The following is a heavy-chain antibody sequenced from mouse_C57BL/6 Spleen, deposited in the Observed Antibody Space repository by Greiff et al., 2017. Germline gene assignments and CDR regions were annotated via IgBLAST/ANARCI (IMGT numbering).Heavy chain of an antibody. J-gene: IGHJ2*01. CDR1: GYTFTDYE. CDR2: IDPETGGT. D-gene: IGHD2-10*02. Sequence: QVQLQQSGAELVRPGASVTLSCKASGYTFTDYEMHWVKQTPVHGLEWIGAIDPETGGTAYNQKFKGKAILTADKSSSTPYMELRSLTSEDSAVYYCTRPYGSYSFDYWGQGTTLTVSS. CDR3: TRPYGSYSFDY. V-gene: IGHV1-15*01.